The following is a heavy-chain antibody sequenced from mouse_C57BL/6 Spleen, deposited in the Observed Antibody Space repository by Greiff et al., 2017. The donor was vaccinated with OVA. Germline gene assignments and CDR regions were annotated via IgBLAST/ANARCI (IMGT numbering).Heavy chain of an antibody. D-gene: IGHD2-1*01. CDR2: IWSGGST. J-gene: IGHJ4*01. CDR1: GFSLTSYG. V-gene: IGHV2-2*01. Sequence: QVQLKESGPGLVQPSQSLSITCTVSGFSLTSYGVHWVRQSPGKGLEWLGVIWSGGSTDYNAAFISRLSISKDNSKSQVFFKMNSLQADDTAIYYCASLSLYFYAMDYWGQGTSVTVSS. CDR3: ASLSLYFYAMDY.